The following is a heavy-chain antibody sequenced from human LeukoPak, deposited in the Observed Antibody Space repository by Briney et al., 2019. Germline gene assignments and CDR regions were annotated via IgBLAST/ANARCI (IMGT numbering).Heavy chain of an antibody. J-gene: IGHJ3*01. Sequence: ASVKVSCKASGYTFTIYGINWLRQAPGQGLEWMGWISASNGNTKYAQRLQGRVTMTTDTSTSTAYMELRSLRYDDTAVYYCARGVAAAGTIFSEDAFDFWGQGTMVTVSS. D-gene: IGHD6-13*01. V-gene: IGHV1-18*01. CDR3: ARGVAAAGTIFSEDAFDF. CDR2: ISASNGNT. CDR1: GYTFTIYG.